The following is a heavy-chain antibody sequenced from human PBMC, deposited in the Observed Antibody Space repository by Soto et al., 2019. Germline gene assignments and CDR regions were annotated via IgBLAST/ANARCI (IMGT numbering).Heavy chain of an antibody. J-gene: IGHJ4*02. Sequence: QVQLVESGGGVVQPGRSLRLSCAASGFTFSSYGMHWVGQAPGKGLEWVAVISYDGSNKYYADSVKGRFTISRDNSKNTLYLQMNSLRAEDTAVYYCAKDSSGWYWGGCGYWGQGTLVTVSS. CDR2: ISYDGSNK. CDR3: AKDSSGWYWGGCGY. CDR1: GFTFSSYG. V-gene: IGHV3-30*18. D-gene: IGHD6-19*01.